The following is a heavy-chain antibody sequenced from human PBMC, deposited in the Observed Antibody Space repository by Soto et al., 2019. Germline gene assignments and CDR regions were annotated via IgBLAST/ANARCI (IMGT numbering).Heavy chain of an antibody. CDR3: ATLNSFGADY. CDR2: IYSDGSGT. V-gene: IGHV3-74*01. J-gene: IGHJ4*02. D-gene: IGHD5-18*01. Sequence: LRLSCAASGFTFSSYWMHWVRQAPGKGLVWVSRIYSDGSGTTYADSEKGRFTISRDNAKSMLYLQMNSLRVEDTAVYYCATLNSFGADYWGQGTLVTVSS. CDR1: GFTFSSYW.